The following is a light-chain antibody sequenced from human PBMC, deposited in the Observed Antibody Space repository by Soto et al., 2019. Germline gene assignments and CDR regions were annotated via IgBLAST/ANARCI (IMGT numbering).Light chain of an antibody. CDR2: AAS. J-gene: IGKJ5*01. CDR3: QQYNNWTPIT. Sequence: ESVIKQSPYTVSVSPGERITLSCRASQSVSSNLAWYQQKPGQAPRLLIYAASTRATGIPARFSGSGSGTEFTLTISSLQSEDFGVYYCQQYNNWTPITFGQGTRLENK. V-gene: IGKV3-15*01. CDR1: QSVSSN.